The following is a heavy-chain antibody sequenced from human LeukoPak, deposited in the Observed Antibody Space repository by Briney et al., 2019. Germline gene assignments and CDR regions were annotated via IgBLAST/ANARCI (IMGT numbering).Heavy chain of an antibody. V-gene: IGHV1-46*01. J-gene: IGHJ6*02. CDR2: INPSGGST. CDR3: ARDTPLIPNYDSSGYCYGMDV. CDR1: GYTFTSYY. Sequence: ASVKVSCKASGYTFTSYYMHWVRQAPGQGLEWMGIINPSGGSTSYAQKFQGRVTMTRDTSTSTVYMELSSLRSEDTAVYYCARDTPLIPNYDSSGYCYGMDVWGQGTTVTVSS. D-gene: IGHD3-22*01.